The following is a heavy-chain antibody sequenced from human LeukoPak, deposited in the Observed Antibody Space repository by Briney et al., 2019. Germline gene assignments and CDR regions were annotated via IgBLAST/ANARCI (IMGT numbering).Heavy chain of an antibody. J-gene: IGHJ4*02. V-gene: IGHV3-30*02. CDR3: ASPGYYYDSSGYRNEYYFDY. CDR1: GFTFSSYG. CDR2: IRYDGSNK. Sequence: PGGSLRLSCGASGFTFSSYGMQWVRHAQGKGLEWVAFIRYDGSNKYYADSVKGRFTISRDNSKNTLYLQMNSLRAEDTGVYYCASPGYYYDSSGYRNEYYFDYWGQGTLVTVSS. D-gene: IGHD3-22*01.